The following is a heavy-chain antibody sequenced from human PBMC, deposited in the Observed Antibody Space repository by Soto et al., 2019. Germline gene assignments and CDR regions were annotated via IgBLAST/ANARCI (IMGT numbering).Heavy chain of an antibody. CDR2: NNHSGST. D-gene: IGHD2-8*02. CDR1: GWYFSDYY. CDR3: ARDKITGLFDY. Sequence: SETMSLTCSYCGWYFSDYYWTRICHLPGPGLEGIGENNHSGSTNYNQYLKNQNTKTVDTSKNQFSLKLTSVTAADTAVYYCARDKITGLFDYWGQG. V-gene: IGHV4-34*01. J-gene: IGHJ4*02.